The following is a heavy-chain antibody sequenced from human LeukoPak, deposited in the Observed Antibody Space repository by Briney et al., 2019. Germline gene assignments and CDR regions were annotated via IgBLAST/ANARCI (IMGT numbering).Heavy chain of an antibody. Sequence: SETLSPTCTVSGGSISSYYWSWIRQPPGKGLEWIGYIYYSGSTNYNPSLKSRVTISVDTSKNQFSLQLNSVTPEDTAVYYCARLGYCSGGSCYSLYYYGMDVWGQGTTVTVSS. J-gene: IGHJ6*02. V-gene: IGHV4-59*12. CDR2: IYYSGST. CDR1: GGSISSYY. CDR3: ARLGYCSGGSCYSLYYYGMDV. D-gene: IGHD2-15*01.